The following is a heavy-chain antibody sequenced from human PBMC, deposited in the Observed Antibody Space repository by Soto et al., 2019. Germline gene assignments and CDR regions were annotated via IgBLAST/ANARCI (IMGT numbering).Heavy chain of an antibody. Sequence: SETLSLTCSVSGGSISTSYYYWGWIRQPPGKGLEWIGSIFSSGDTYYNPSLKSRVTILVDTSENQLSLKLNSVTAADTAVYYCARDGITIFGVVIIHYYGMDVWGQGTTVTVSS. CDR1: GGSISTSYYY. CDR3: ARDGITIFGVVIIHYYGMDV. V-gene: IGHV4-39*02. J-gene: IGHJ6*02. CDR2: IFSSGDT. D-gene: IGHD3-3*01.